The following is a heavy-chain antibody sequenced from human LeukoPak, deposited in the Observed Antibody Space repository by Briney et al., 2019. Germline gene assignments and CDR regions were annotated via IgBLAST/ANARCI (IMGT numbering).Heavy chain of an antibody. J-gene: IGHJ3*01. CDR1: RFTFSSYA. Sequence: RGSLRLSCAASRFTFSSYAMSGVRQAPGKGQECVSAISGSGDITYYADSVKGRFTISRDNSKNTLYLHINSLRAEDRAVYNCVKEGRDILTAPSLDDFDLWGEGTRVSVSS. CDR3: VKEGRDILTAPSLDDFDL. CDR2: ISGSGDIT. V-gene: IGHV3-23*01. D-gene: IGHD3-9*01.